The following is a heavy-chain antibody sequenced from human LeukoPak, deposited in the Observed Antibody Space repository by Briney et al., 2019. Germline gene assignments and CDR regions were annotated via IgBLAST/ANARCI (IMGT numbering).Heavy chain of an antibody. V-gene: IGHV4-34*01. CDR2: INHSGST. CDR3: ARVQSGVGPGH. CDR1: GGSLSGYY. Sequence: SETLSLTCVVYGGSLSGYYWSWIRQPPGKGLEWIGEINHSGSTTYNPSLKSRVTISVDTSKNQFSLKLTPVTAADPAVYYCARVQSGVGPGHWGQGTLVTVSS. J-gene: IGHJ4*02. D-gene: IGHD1-26*01.